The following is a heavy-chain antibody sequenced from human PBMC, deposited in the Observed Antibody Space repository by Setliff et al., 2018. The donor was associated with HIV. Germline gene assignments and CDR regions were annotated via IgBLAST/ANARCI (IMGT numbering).Heavy chain of an antibody. CDR1: GFTFSDYG. CDR3: ARDLAAAF. CDR2: ISYDGINK. V-gene: IGHV3-30*03. Sequence: GGSLRLSCAASGFTFSDYGMHWVRQAPGKGLEWVAVISYDGINKYYADSVKGRFTISRDNSRNTVNLQMNSLRGDDTAVYYGARDLAAAFWGKGTTVPVAA. J-gene: IGHJ6*04. D-gene: IGHD6-13*01.